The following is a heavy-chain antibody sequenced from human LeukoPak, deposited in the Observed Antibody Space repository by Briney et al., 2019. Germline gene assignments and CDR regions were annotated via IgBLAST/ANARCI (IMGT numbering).Heavy chain of an antibody. J-gene: IGHJ3*02. CDR1: GFTFSDYA. CDR3: ANEAASLGAFDI. V-gene: IGHV3-48*04. D-gene: IGHD6-13*01. CDR2: ISSTSNTI. Sequence: GGSLRLSCAASGFTFSDYAMNWVRQAPGKGLEWVSYISSTSNTIFHADSVKGRFTISRDNSKNSLYLQMNSLRTEDTALYYCANEAASLGAFDIWGQGTMVTVSS.